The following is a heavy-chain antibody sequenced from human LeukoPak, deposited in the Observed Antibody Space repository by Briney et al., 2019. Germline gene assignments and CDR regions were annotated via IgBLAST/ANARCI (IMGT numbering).Heavy chain of an antibody. J-gene: IGHJ4*02. D-gene: IGHD3-10*01. CDR2: IYYSGGT. V-gene: IGHV4-39*01. CDR1: GGPISSSSYF. CDR3: ARYYYGSGKQPY. Sequence: SETLSLICTVSGGPISSSSYFWRWIRQPPGKGLECIGNIYYSGGTSYNPSLKSRVTISVDTSKNQFSVKLSSVTAADTAIYCCARYYYGSGKQPYWGQGTLVTVSS.